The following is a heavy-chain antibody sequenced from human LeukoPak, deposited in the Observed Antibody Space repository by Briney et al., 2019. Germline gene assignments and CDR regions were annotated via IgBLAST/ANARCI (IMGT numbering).Heavy chain of an antibody. CDR2: ISSSSSYI. CDR1: GFTFSSYS. J-gene: IGHJ4*02. D-gene: IGHD1-1*01. V-gene: IGHV3-21*01. CDR3: ARDSNWNLNYFDY. Sequence: GRSLRLSCAASGFTFSSYSMNWVRQAPGKGLEWVSSISSSSSYIYYADSVKGRFTISRDNAKNSLYLQMNSLRAEDTAVYYCARDSNWNLNYFDYWGQGTLVTVSS.